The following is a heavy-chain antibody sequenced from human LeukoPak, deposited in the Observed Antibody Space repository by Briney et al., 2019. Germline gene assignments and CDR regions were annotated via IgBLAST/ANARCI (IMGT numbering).Heavy chain of an antibody. CDR3: ADHSSSWTFDY. CDR1: GGTFSSYT. J-gene: IGHJ4*02. D-gene: IGHD6-13*01. Sequence: SVKVSCKASGGTFSSYTISWVRQAPGQGLEWMGRIIPILGIANYAQKFQGRVTLTADKSTSTAYMELSSLRSEDTAVYYCADHSSSWTFDYWGQGTLVTVSS. CDR2: IIPILGIA. V-gene: IGHV1-69*02.